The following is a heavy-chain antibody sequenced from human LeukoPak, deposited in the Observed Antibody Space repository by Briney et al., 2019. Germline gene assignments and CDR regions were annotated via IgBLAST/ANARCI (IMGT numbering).Heavy chain of an antibody. J-gene: IGHJ4*02. D-gene: IGHD4-11*01. CDR1: GYTFTSYG. CDR3: AREATVFPSPPYFDY. V-gene: IGHV1-18*01. CDR2: ISAYNGNT. Sequence: GASVKVSCKACGYTFTSYGISWVRQAPGQGLEWMGWISAYNGNTNYAQKLQGRVTMTTDTSTSTAYMELRSLRSDDTAVYYCAREATVFPSPPYFDYWGQGTLVTVSS.